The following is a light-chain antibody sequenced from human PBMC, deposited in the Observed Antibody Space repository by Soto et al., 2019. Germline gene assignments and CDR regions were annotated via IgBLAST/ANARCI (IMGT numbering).Light chain of an antibody. CDR1: SSDVGGYNY. V-gene: IGLV2-14*01. J-gene: IGLJ2*01. CDR2: DVS. CDR3: SSSTTGSTPVV. Sequence: QCVLTQPASVSGSPGQSITISCTGTSSDVGGYNYVSWYQQHPGKAPKFMIYDVSNRPSGVSDRFSGSKSGNTASLTISGLQAEDEADYYCSSSTTGSTPVVFGGGTKLTVL.